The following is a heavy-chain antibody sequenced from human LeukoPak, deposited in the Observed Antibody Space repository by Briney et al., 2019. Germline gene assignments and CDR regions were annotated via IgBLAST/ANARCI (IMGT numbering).Heavy chain of an antibody. CDR2: ISGSGGST. D-gene: IGHD3-16*01. Sequence: GGSLRLSCAASGFTFSSYAMSWVRQAPGKGLEWVSAISGSGGSTYYADSVKGRFTISRDNSKNTLYLQMNGLRAEDTAVYYCVRGAGPFGDYRDSWGQGTLVTVSS. CDR1: GFTFSSYA. V-gene: IGHV3-23*01. CDR3: VRGAGPFGDYRDS. J-gene: IGHJ4*02.